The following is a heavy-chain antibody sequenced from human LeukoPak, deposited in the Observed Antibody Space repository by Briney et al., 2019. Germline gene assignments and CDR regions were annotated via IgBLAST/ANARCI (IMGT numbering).Heavy chain of an antibody. CDR3: AREGVYYDSSGYKDTDAFDI. D-gene: IGHD3-22*01. CDR1: GDSISGSY. J-gene: IGHJ3*02. CDR2: LSYSGTT. V-gene: IGHV4-59*12. Sequence: SETLSLTCAVSGDSISGSYWSWIRQPPGKGLEWIGFLSYSGTTSYNPSLKSRLTISGDTSRNQFSLKLDSVTAADTAVYYCAREGVYYDSSGYKDTDAFDIWGQGTMVTVSS.